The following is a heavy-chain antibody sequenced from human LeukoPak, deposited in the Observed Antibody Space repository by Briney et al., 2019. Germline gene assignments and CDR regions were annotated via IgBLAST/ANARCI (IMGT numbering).Heavy chain of an antibody. D-gene: IGHD2-15*01. CDR2: IWYDGSKE. CDR3: ARDRCSGGSCDSGAEYFQH. J-gene: IGHJ1*01. Sequence: GGSLRVSCAASGFTFSSYGMHWVRQVPGKGLEWVAVIWYDGSKEYYADSVKGRFTISRDNSKNTLYLQVNSLRAEDTAVYYCARDRCSGGSCDSGAEYFQHWGQGTLVTVSS. V-gene: IGHV3-33*01. CDR1: GFTFSSYG.